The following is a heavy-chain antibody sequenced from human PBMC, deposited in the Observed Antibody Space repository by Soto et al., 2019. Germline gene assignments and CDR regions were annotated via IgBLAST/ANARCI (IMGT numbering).Heavy chain of an antibody. V-gene: IGHV3-21*01. CDR1: GFTFCSYS. D-gene: IGHD6-13*01. CDR2: ISSSSYI. J-gene: IGHJ4*02. CDR3: ARDWGGIAAAAYYFDY. Sequence: GGSLRLSCAASGFTFCSYSMNWVRQAPGKGLEWVSSISSSSYIYYADSVKGRFTISRDNAKNSLYLQMNSLRAEDTAVYYCARDWGGIAAAAYYFDYWGQGTLVTVSS.